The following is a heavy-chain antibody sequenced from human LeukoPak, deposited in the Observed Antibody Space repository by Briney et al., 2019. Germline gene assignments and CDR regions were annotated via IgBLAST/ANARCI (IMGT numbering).Heavy chain of an antibody. CDR1: GFSLSTSGMC. J-gene: IGHJ4*02. D-gene: IGHD5-18*01. Sequence: SGPALVKPTQTLTLTCTFSGFSLSTSGMCVGWIRQPPGKALEWLARIDWDDDKYYSTSLKTRLTISKDTSKNQVVLTMTNMDPVDTATYYCARIQGTAMVIDYWGQGTLVTVSS. CDR3: ARIQGTAMVIDY. CDR2: IDWDDDK. V-gene: IGHV2-70*11.